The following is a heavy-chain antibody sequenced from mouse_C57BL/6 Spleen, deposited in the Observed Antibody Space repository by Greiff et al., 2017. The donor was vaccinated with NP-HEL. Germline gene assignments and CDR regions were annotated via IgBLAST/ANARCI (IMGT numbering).Heavy chain of an antibody. Sequence: EVKLQESGPGLVKPSQSLSLTCSVTGYSITSGYYWNWIRQFPGNKLEWMGYISYDGSNNYNPSLKNRISITRDTSKNQFFLKLNSVTTEDTATYYCARERDYDGADYFDYWGQGTTLTVSS. V-gene: IGHV3-6*01. CDR3: ARERDYDGADYFDY. D-gene: IGHD2-4*01. J-gene: IGHJ2*01. CDR2: ISYDGSN. CDR1: GYSITSGYY.